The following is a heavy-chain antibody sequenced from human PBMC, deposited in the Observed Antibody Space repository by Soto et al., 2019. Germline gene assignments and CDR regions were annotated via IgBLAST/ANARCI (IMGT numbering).Heavy chain of an antibody. D-gene: IGHD5-18*01. CDR2: ISYDGSNK. CDR1: GFTFSSYG. V-gene: IGHV3-30*18. J-gene: IGHJ4*02. CDR3: AKLTTDTAMVDTTVVTPYDY. Sequence: QVQLVESGGGVVQPGRSLRLSCAASGFTFSSYGMHWVRQAPGKGLEWVAVISYDGSNKYYADSVKGRFTISRDNSKNTLYLQMNRLRAEDTAVYYCAKLTTDTAMVDTTVVTPYDYWGQGTLVTVSS.